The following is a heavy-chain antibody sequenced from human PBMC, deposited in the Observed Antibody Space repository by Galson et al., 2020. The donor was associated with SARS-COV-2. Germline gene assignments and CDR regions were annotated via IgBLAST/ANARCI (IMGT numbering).Heavy chain of an antibody. Sequence: SETLSLTCTVSGGSIRNYYWSWIRQSPGKGLEWIGYMYYTGSTNYNSSLRSRVTISVDTSKNQFSLKLSSMTAADTAVYYCARQDRLYGLPKDAFDIWGQGTMVSVSS. CDR2: MYYTGST. J-gene: IGHJ3*02. V-gene: IGHV4-59*01. D-gene: IGHD2-8*01. CDR1: GGSIRNYY. CDR3: ARQDRLYGLPKDAFDI.